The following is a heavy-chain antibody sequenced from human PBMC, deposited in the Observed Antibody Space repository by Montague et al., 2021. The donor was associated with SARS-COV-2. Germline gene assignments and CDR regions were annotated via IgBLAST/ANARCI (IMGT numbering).Heavy chain of an antibody. CDR2: N. J-gene: IGHJ4*02. Sequence: NYYAPSVIGRLTVNPDASKNEFSLELNYVTPEDTAVYYCVRYSRWFYFDFWGQGTLVTVSS. CDR3: VRYSRWFYFDF. D-gene: IGHD6-19*01. V-gene: IGHV6-1*01.